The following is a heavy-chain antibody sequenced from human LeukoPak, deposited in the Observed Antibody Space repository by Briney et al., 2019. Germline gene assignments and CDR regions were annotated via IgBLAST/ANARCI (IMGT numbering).Heavy chain of an antibody. CDR2: INSDGSWT. Sequence: PGGSLRLSCAASGNYWMHWVRQAPGKGLLWVSHINSDGSWTSYADSVKGRFTISRDSGRKSVYLQMNSLTTDDTAFYFCAKELDTMFFDYWGQGALVTVSS. V-gene: IGHV3-74*01. D-gene: IGHD3-10*02. J-gene: IGHJ4*02. CDR3: AKELDTMFFDY. CDR1: GNYW.